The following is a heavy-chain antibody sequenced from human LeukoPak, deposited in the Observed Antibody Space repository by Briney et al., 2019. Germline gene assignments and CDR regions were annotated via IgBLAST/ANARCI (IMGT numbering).Heavy chain of an antibody. D-gene: IGHD3-22*01. CDR3: AREETNYYDSSGYFYYFDY. CDR2: ISAYNGNT. CDR1: GYTFTSYG. V-gene: IGHV1-18*01. J-gene: IGHJ4*02. Sequence: ASVNVSCKASGYTFTSYGISWVRQAPGQGLEWMGWISAYNGNTNYAQKLQGRVTMTTDTSTSTAYMELRSLRSDDTAVYYCAREETNYYDSSGYFYYFDYWGQGTLVTVSS.